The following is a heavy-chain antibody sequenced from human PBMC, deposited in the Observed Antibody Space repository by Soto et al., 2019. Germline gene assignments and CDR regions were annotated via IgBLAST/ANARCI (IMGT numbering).Heavy chain of an antibody. Sequence: PSETLSLTCTVSGGSISNYYWSWIRQPPGKGLEWIGYIYSSGSTHYNPSLQSRVTISIDTSKNQVSLKVNSVTAADTAVYYCARDHPHSYGVYYFDYWGQGTPVTSPQ. CDR3: ARDHPHSYGVYYFDY. J-gene: IGHJ4*02. D-gene: IGHD5-18*01. CDR2: IYSSGST. V-gene: IGHV4-59*01. CDR1: GGSISNYY.